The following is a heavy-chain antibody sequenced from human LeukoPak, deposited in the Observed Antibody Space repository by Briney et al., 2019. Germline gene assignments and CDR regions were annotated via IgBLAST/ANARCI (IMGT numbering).Heavy chain of an antibody. CDR1: GYTFTGYY. D-gene: IGHD3-22*01. CDR2: ISAYNGNT. Sequence: GASVKVSCKASGYTFTGYYMHWVRQAPGQGLEWMGWISAYNGNTNYAQKLQGRVTMTTDTSTSTAYMELRSLRSDDTAVYYCVLGYYDSRGGYFDYWGQGTLVTVSS. J-gene: IGHJ4*02. CDR3: VLGYYDSRGGYFDY. V-gene: IGHV1-18*04.